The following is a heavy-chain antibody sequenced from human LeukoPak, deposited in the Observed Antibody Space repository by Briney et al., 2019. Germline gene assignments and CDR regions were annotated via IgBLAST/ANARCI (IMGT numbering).Heavy chain of an antibody. V-gene: IGHV4-39*07. D-gene: IGHD6-19*01. CDR3: ARDSEQWLVRYYFDY. Sequence: PSETLSLICTVSDGSVNSRDYHWVWIRQPPGKGLEWIGSIFYSGSTYYNPSLKSRVTISVDTSKNQFSLNLNSVTAADTAVYYCARDSEQWLVRYYFDYWGQGTLVTVSS. CDR1: DGSVNSRDYH. J-gene: IGHJ4*02. CDR2: IFYSGST.